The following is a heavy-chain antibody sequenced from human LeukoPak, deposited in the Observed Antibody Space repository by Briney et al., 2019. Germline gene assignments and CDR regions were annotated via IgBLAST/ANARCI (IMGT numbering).Heavy chain of an antibody. Sequence: PSETLSLTCTVPGGSISSSSYYWGWIRQPPGKGLEWIGSIYYSGSTYYNPSLKSRVTISVDTSKNQFSLKLSSVTAADTAVYYCASLYDYVWGSYRLGEFDYWGQGTLVTVSS. CDR2: IYYSGST. J-gene: IGHJ4*02. CDR3: ASLYDYVWGSYRLGEFDY. D-gene: IGHD3-16*02. V-gene: IGHV4-39*01. CDR1: GGSISSSSYY.